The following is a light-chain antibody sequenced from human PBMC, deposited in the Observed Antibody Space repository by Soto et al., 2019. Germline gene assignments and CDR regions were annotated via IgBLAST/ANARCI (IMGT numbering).Light chain of an antibody. CDR1: QSVYSS. V-gene: IGKV3-20*01. Sequence: EIVLTQSPGTLSLSPGERATLSCRASQSVYSSLAWYQQKPGQAPRLLIYGASSRATGIPDRFSGSGSGTDFTLTISRLEPEDFAVYHCQQYGNSPWTFGQGTKVDIK. CDR2: GAS. J-gene: IGKJ1*01. CDR3: QQYGNSPWT.